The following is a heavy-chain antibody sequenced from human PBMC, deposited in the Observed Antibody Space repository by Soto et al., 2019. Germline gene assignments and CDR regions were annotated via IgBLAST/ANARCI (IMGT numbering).Heavy chain of an antibody. CDR3: ARDPGQGDY. CDR2: ITGGSHI. CDR1: GFTFSSYS. J-gene: IGHJ4*02. D-gene: IGHD2-8*02. Sequence: EVQLVESGGGLVKPGGSLRLSCAASGFTFSSYSMNWVRQAPGKGLEWVSSITGGSHIFYAGSVKGRFTIARDNSNNSLYLQMNSLRAEDTAVYYCARDPGQGDYWGQGTLVTVSS. V-gene: IGHV3-21*01.